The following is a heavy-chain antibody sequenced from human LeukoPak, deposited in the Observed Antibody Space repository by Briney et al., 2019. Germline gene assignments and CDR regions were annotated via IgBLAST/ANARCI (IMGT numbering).Heavy chain of an antibody. V-gene: IGHV4-61*02. J-gene: IGHJ4*02. CDR1: NGSISSDTYF. CDR2: MSSSGIS. D-gene: IGHD7-27*01. Sequence: PSETLSLTCTVSNGSISSDTYFWSWIRQPAGKGLEWIGRMSSSGISTYSPSLKSRVTISVDTSKNQFSLKLSSVTAADTAVYFCARGFRGDNFDYWGQGTLVTVSS. CDR3: ARGFRGDNFDY.